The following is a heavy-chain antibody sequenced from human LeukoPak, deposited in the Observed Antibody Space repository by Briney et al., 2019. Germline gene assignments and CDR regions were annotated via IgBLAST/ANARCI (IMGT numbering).Heavy chain of an antibody. J-gene: IGHJ4*02. Sequence: GESLKISCAASGFTFSSYAMSWVRQAPGKGLEWVSAISGSGSNTYYADSVKGRFTISRDNSKNTLYLQMNSLRAEDTAVYYCAKGYDSSGYYFNYFDYWGQGTLVTVSS. CDR2: ISGSGSNT. CDR3: AKGYDSSGYYFNYFDY. CDR1: GFTFSSYA. V-gene: IGHV3-23*01. D-gene: IGHD3-22*01.